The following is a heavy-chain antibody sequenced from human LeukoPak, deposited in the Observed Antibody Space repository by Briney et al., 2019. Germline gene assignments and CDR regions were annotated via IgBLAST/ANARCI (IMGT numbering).Heavy chain of an antibody. CDR1: GYTFTGYY. J-gene: IGHJ4*02. Sequence: GASVKVSCKASGYTFTGYYMHWVRQAPGQGLEWMGWINPNSGGTNYAQKFQGRVTMTRDTSISTAYMELSRLRSDDTAVYYCARSLRAAAGNQPPGYWGQGTLVTVSS. V-gene: IGHV1-2*02. CDR3: ARSLRAAAGNQPPGY. D-gene: IGHD6-13*01. CDR2: INPNSGGT.